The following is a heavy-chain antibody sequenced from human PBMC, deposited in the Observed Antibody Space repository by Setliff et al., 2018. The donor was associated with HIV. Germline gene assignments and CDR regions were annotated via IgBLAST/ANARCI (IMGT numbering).Heavy chain of an antibody. D-gene: IGHD2-8*02. V-gene: IGHV4-31*03. CDR3: ARQESYGNGGLYYFDY. CDR2: IYYSGET. CDR1: GEFVSSGGNY. Sequence: SETLSLTCTVFGEFVSSGGNYWGWVRQLPGKALEWIGYIYYSGETYYSPSLKSRVTISLDTSQNQFSLKLSSVTAADTAVYYCARQESYGNGGLYYFDYWGQGTLVTVSS. J-gene: IGHJ4*02.